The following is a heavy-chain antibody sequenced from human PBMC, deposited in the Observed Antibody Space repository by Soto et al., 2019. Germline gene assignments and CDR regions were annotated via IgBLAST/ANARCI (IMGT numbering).Heavy chain of an antibody. V-gene: IGHV3-30*18. D-gene: IGHD2-2*01. CDR3: AKDQFPYCSSSCSGVSDY. J-gene: IGHJ4*02. CDR2: ISYDGSNK. CDR1: GFTFSSYG. Sequence: PGGSLILSXAASGFTFSSYGMHWVRLAPGKGLEWVALISYDGSNKYYADSVKGRFTISRDNSKNTLYLQMNSLRDEDTAVYYCAKDQFPYCSSSCSGVSDYWGQGSLVTVSS.